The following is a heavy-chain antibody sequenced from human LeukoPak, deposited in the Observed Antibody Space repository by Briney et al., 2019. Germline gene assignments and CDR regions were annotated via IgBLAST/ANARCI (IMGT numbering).Heavy chain of an antibody. CDR2: VSGSGGNT. V-gene: IGHV3-23*01. CDR3: AKTGTPWYYFDY. Sequence: GGSLRLTCAASGFTFSSCAMTWVSQAPGKGLEWVSTVSGSGGNTYYADSVKGRFTISRDNSKNTLYLQMNSLRAEDTAVYYCAKTGTPWYYFDYWGQGALVTVSS. D-gene: IGHD6-13*01. CDR1: GFTFSSCA. J-gene: IGHJ4*02.